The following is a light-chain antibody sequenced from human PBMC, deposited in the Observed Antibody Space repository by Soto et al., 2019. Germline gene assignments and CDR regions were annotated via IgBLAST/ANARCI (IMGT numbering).Light chain of an antibody. V-gene: IGLV2-14*01. CDR2: AVS. CDR3: YSYTSSSTNV. CDR1: SSDIGGYNF. J-gene: IGLJ1*01. Sequence: QSVLTQPASVSGSPGQSITISCTGTSSDIGGYNFVSWYQHHPGKAPKLMIFAVSNRPSGVSNRFSGSKSGNTASLTISGLQPEDEADSFCYSYTSSSTNVFGSGTKLTVL.